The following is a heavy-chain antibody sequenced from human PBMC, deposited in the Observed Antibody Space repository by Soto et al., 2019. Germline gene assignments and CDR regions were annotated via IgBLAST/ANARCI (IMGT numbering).Heavy chain of an antibody. J-gene: IGHJ5*02. Sequence: QVQLQESGPGLLKPSQTLSLTCSVSGGSMSSGDYSWSWLRQHRGKGLEWIGYVTFSGSTDYNPFLKSRVTISVDTSKDQFSLKLSSVAAADRGVYYGAREDWPDTARFAPWGQGTLVNVSS. CDR1: GGSMSSGDYS. D-gene: IGHD5-18*01. CDR2: VTFSGST. V-gene: IGHV4-31*03. CDR3: AREDWPDTARFAP.